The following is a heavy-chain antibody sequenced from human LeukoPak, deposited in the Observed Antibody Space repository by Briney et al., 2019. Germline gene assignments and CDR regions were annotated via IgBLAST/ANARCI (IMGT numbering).Heavy chain of an antibody. D-gene: IGHD2-2*02. J-gene: IGHJ3*02. CDR2: ISAYNGNT. CDR1: GYTFTSYG. CDR3: ARGAPYCSSTSCYKMRGAFDI. V-gene: IGHV1-18*01. Sequence: GASVKVSCKASGYTFTSYGISWVRQAPGQGLEWMGWISAYNGNTNYAQKLQGRVTMTTDTSTSTAYMELRSLRPDDTAVYYCARGAPYCSSTSCYKMRGAFDIWGQGTMVTVSS.